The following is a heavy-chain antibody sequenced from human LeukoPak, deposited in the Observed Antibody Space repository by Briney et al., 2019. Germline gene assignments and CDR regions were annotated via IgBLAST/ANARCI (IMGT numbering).Heavy chain of an antibody. J-gene: IGHJ5*02. Sequence: GGSLRLSCAASGFTFSSYSMNWVRKAPGKGLEWVSSISSSSSYIYYADSVKGRFTISRDNAKNSLYLQMNSLRAEDTAVYYCARDRAYYDSSGYYPNWFDPWGQGTLVTVSS. D-gene: IGHD3-22*01. CDR2: ISSSSSYI. CDR3: ARDRAYYDSSGYYPNWFDP. CDR1: GFTFSSYS. V-gene: IGHV3-21*01.